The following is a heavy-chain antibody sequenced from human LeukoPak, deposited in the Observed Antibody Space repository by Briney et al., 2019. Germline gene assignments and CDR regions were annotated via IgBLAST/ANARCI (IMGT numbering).Heavy chain of an antibody. CDR2: IYPDDSDT. CDR3: ARLMLGRHIDY. J-gene: IGHJ4*02. Sequence: GESLKISCKGSGYPFTNYWIGWVRQMPGKGLEWMGVIYPDDSDTGYSPSFRGQVTISADKSISTAYLQWSSLKASDAAMYYCARLMLGRHIDYWGQGTLVTVSS. V-gene: IGHV5-51*01. D-gene: IGHD1-26*01. CDR1: GYPFTNYW.